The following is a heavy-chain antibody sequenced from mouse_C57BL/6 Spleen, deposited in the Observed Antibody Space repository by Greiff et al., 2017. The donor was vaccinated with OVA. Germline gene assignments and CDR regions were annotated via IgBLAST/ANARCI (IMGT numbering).Heavy chain of an antibody. CDR3: ARRAVYDYDGHPFYAMDY. D-gene: IGHD2-4*01. V-gene: IGHV8-12*01. J-gene: IGHJ4*01. CDR2: IYWDDDK. Sequence: QVTLKESGPGILQSSQTLSLTCSFSGFSLSTSGMGVSWIRQPSGKGLEWLAHIYWDDDKRYNPSLKSRLTISKDTSRNQVFLKITSVDTADTATYYCARRAVYDYDGHPFYAMDYWGQGTSVTVSS. CDR1: GFSLSTSGMG.